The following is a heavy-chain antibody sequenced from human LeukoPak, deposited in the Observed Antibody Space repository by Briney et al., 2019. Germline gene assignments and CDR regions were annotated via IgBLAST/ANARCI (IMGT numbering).Heavy chain of an antibody. CDR3: ARVSEVGYYDSSGYPFDP. J-gene: IGHJ5*02. D-gene: IGHD3-22*01. CDR1: GYTFTSYA. Sequence: ASVKVSCKASGYTFTSYAMHWVRQAPGQRLEWMGWINAGNGNTKYSQKFQGRVTITRDTSASTAYMELSSLRSEDTAVYYCARVSEVGYYDSSGYPFDPWGQGTLVTVSS. V-gene: IGHV1-3*01. CDR2: INAGNGNT.